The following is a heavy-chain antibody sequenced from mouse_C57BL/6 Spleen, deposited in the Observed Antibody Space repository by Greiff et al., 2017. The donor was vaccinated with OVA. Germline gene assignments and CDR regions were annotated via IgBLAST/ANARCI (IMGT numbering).Heavy chain of an antibody. CDR2: IDPSDSYT. CDR1: GYTFTSYW. D-gene: IGHD2-4*01. J-gene: IGHJ2*01. V-gene: IGHV1-59*01. CDR3: ARVGVYDYDGGYFDY. Sequence: QVQLQQPGAELVRPGTSVKLSCKASGYTFTSYWMHWVKQRPGQGLEWIGVIDPSDSYTNYNQKFKGKATLTVDTSSSTAYMQRSSLTSEDSAVYYCARVGVYDYDGGYFDYWGQGTTLTVSS.